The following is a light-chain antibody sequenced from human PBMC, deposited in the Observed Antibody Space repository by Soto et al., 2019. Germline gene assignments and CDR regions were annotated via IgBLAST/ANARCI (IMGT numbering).Light chain of an antibody. CDR2: AAS. Sequence: DIQVTQSPSSLSASVGDRVTITFRASQNINSYLNWYQQKPGKAPKLLIYAASTLQSGVPSRFSGSGSGTDFTLTISSLQPEDFATYYCQQSYSLPFFGQGTKVDIK. CDR1: QNINSY. CDR3: QQSYSLPF. V-gene: IGKV1-39*01. J-gene: IGKJ2*01.